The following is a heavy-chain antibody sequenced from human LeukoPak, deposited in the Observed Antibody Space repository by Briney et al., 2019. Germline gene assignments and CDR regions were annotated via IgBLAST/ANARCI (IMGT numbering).Heavy chain of an antibody. V-gene: IGHV1-2*02. CDR2: INPNSGGT. CDR3: AVLRFLEWLFEIFDY. Sequence: ASVKVSCKASGYTFTGYYVHWVRQAPGQGLEWMGWINPNSGGTNYAQKFQGRVTMTRDTSISTAYMELSRLRSDDTAVYYCAVLRFLEWLFEIFDYWGQGTLVTVSS. CDR1: GYTFTGYY. J-gene: IGHJ4*02. D-gene: IGHD3-3*01.